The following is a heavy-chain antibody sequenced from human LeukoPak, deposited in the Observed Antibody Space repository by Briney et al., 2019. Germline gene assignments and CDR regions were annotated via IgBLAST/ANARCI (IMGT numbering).Heavy chain of an antibody. CDR1: GGSIYSGGYY. CDR3: ARAHSGYDLDY. J-gene: IGHJ4*02. V-gene: IGHV4-31*03. Sequence: SETLSLTCTVSGGSIYSGGYYWSWIRQLPGKGLGWIGYIYHSGSTYYNPSLKSRVTISVDTSKSQFSLNLSSVTAADTAVYYCARAHSGYDLDYWGQGTLVTVSS. D-gene: IGHD5-12*01. CDR2: IYHSGST.